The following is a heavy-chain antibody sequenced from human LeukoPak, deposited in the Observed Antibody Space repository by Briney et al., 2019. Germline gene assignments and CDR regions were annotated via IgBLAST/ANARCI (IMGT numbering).Heavy chain of an antibody. CDR1: GFTFSSYA. V-gene: IGHV3-23*01. CDR2: ISGSGGST. J-gene: IGHJ4*02. Sequence: PGGSLRLSCAASGFTFSSYAMSWVRQAPGKGLEWVSAISGSGGSTYYADSVKGRSTISRDNSKNTLYLQMNSLRAEDTAVYYCASSHVLRYFDWLLPFDYWGQGTLVTVSS. CDR3: ASSHVLRYFDWLLPFDY. D-gene: IGHD3-9*01.